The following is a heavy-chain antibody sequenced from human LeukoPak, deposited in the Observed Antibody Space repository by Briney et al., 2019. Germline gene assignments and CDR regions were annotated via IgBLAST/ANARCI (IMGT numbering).Heavy chain of an antibody. CDR1: GYTFTSYG. CDR2: ISAYNGNT. D-gene: IGHD1-26*01. CDR3: ARVKRSGELRGGYNWFDP. J-gene: IGHJ5*02. Sequence: ASVKVSCKASGYTFTSYGISWVRQAPGQGLEWMGWISAYNGNTNYAQKLQGRVTMTTDTSTSTAYMELRSLRSDDTAVYYCARVKRSGELRGGYNWFDPWGQGTLVTVSS. V-gene: IGHV1-18*01.